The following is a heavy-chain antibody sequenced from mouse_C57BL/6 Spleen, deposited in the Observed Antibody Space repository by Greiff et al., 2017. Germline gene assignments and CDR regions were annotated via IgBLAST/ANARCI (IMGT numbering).Heavy chain of an antibody. CDR2: IYPGDGDT. CDR1: GYAFSSYW. CDR3: ARSGTGTNYFDY. J-gene: IGHJ2*01. D-gene: IGHD4-1*01. V-gene: IGHV1-80*01. Sequence: VKLVESGAELVKPGASVKISCKASGYAFSSYWMNWVKQRPGKGLEWIGQIYPGDGDTNYNGKFKGKATLTADKSSSTAYMQLSSLTSEDSAVYFCARSGTGTNYFDYWGQGTTLTVSS.